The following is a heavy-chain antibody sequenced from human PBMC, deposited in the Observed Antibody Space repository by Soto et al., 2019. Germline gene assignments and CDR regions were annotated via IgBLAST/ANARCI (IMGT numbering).Heavy chain of an antibody. J-gene: IGHJ4*02. Sequence: EVQLLESGGDLIHPGGSLRLSCAASGFVFGRNSMTWVRQTPWKGLEWVAGISAGGDLSWHADFVKGRFTISRDNSKNMVYLQMNNLRVDDTAVYFCSKWDGYGDYWGRGALVTVSA. V-gene: IGHV3-23*01. CDR2: ISAGGDLS. CDR1: GFVFGRNS. D-gene: IGHD3-22*01. CDR3: SKWDGYGDY.